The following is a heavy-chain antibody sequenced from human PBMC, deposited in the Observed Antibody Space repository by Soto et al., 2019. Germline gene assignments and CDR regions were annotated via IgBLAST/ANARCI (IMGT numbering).Heavy chain of an antibody. Sequence: EVQLLESGGGLVQPGGSLRLSCAASGFTFSSYAMSWVRQAPGKGLEWVSAISGSGGSTYYADSVKGRFTISRDNSKNTLYLQMNSLRAEDTAVYYCAKDFPTSPTTVSRVYDSSGANPTWAFDIWGQGTMVTVSS. CDR2: ISGSGGST. D-gene: IGHD3-22*01. J-gene: IGHJ3*02. V-gene: IGHV3-23*01. CDR1: GFTFSSYA. CDR3: AKDFPTSPTTVSRVYDSSGANPTWAFDI.